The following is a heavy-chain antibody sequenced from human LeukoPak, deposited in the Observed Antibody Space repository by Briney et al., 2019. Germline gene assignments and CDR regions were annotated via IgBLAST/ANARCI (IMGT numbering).Heavy chain of an antibody. D-gene: IGHD6-19*01. J-gene: IGHJ4*02. CDR3: GRDTAVAHLYAY. Sequence: PGGSLRLSCAASGFTFSDYVMHWVRQAPGKGLEWVSLMWFDGSDKYYADSVKGRFTISRDNAKNSLYLQMNSLRAEDTALYYCGRDTAVAHLYAYWGQGALVTVSS. CDR1: GFTFSDYV. V-gene: IGHV3-33*01. CDR2: MWFDGSDK.